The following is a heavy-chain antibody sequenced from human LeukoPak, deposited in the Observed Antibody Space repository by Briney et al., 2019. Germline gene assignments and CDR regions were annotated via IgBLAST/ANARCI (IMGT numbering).Heavy chain of an antibody. V-gene: IGHV4-59*01. CDR1: GGSISSCY. Sequence: KPSETLSLTCTVSGGSISSCYWSWIRQPPGKGLEWIGYIYYSGSTNYNPSLKSRVTISVDTSKNQFSLKLSSVTAADTAVYYCARDRGDYGDYHGLWFDPWGQGTLVTVSS. D-gene: IGHD4-17*01. CDR3: ARDRGDYGDYHGLWFDP. J-gene: IGHJ5*02. CDR2: IYYSGST.